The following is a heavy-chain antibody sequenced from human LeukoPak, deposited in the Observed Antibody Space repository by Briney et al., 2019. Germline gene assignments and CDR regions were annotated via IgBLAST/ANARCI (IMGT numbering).Heavy chain of an antibody. CDR3: ARSVATIIGSVDY. J-gene: IGHJ4*02. D-gene: IGHD5-12*01. CDR2: IKQDGSEK. Sequence: PGGSLRLSCAASGFTFSSYWMSWVRQAPGKGLEWVANIKQDGSEKYYVDSVKGRFTISRDNAKNSLYLQMNSLRAEDTALYYCARSVATIIGSVDYWGQGTLVTVSS. V-gene: IGHV3-7*03. CDR1: GFTFSSYW.